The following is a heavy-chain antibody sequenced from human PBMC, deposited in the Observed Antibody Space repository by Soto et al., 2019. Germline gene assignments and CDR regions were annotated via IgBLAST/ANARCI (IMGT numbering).Heavy chain of an antibody. J-gene: IGHJ4*02. CDR1: GGTFSSYA. Sequence: QVQLVQSGAEVKKPGSSVKVSCKASGGTFSSYAISWVRQAPGQGLEWMGGIIPIFGTANYAQKFQGRVTITADESTSTAYMELSSLRSEDTAVYYCARGRIVVVVAATRPLEPGDYYFDYWGQGTLVTVSS. CDR3: ARGRIVVVVAATRPLEPGDYYFDY. D-gene: IGHD2-15*01. V-gene: IGHV1-69*01. CDR2: IIPIFGTA.